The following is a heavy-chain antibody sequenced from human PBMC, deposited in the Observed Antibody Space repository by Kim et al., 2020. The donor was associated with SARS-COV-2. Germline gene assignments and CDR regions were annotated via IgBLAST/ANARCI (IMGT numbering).Heavy chain of an antibody. Sequence: GGSLRLSCAASGFTFSSYAMHWVRQAPGKGLEWVAVISYDGSNKYYADSVKGRFTISRDNSKNTLYLQMNSLRAEDTAVYYCARDHTTIVVDQGGAFDI. CDR2: ISYDGSNK. V-gene: IGHV3-30*04. CDR1: GFTFSSYA. CDR3: ARDHTTIVVDQGGAFDI. D-gene: IGHD3-22*01. J-gene: IGHJ3*02.